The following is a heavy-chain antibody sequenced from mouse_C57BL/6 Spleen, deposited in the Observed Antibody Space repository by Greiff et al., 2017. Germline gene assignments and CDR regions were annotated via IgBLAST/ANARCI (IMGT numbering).Heavy chain of an antibody. Sequence: QVQLQQPGAELVMPGASVKLSCKASGYTFTSYWMHWVKQRPGQGLEWIGEIDPSDSYTNYNQKFKGKSTLTVDKSSSTAYMQLSSLTSEDSAVYDCARAYYGSSYGYFDVWGTGTTVTVSS. CDR3: ARAYYGSSYGYFDV. V-gene: IGHV1-69*01. J-gene: IGHJ1*03. CDR1: GYTFTSYW. CDR2: IDPSDSYT. D-gene: IGHD1-1*01.